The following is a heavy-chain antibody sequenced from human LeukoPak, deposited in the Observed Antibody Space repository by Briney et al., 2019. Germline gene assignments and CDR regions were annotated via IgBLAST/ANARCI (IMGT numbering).Heavy chain of an antibody. J-gene: IGHJ6*02. CDR3: ARVASYCNGGSCYSYYYYGMDV. V-gene: IGHV3-33*01. D-gene: IGHD2-15*01. CDR2: IWSDGSNK. CDR1: GFTFSSYG. Sequence: GGSLRLSCAASGFTFSSYGMHWVRQAPGKGLEWVAVIWSDGSNKYYADSVKSRFTISRDNSKITLYLQMNSLRVEDTAVYYCARVASYCNGGSCYSYYYYGMDVWGQGTTVTVSS.